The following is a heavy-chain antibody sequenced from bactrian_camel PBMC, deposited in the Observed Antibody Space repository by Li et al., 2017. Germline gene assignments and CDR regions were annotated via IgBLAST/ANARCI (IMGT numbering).Heavy chain of an antibody. CDR1: GFTRSIRSRYC. CDR2: IDADGSL. J-gene: IGHJ4*01. CDR3: AADFRDYADSCFSSMRYNY. D-gene: IGHD1*01. Sequence: VQLVESGGGSVQAGGSLSLSRAASGFTRSIRSRYCMGWFRQVPGKQREAVARIDADGSLRYSDSVKGRFTISKGSARAALYLHMNNLQPDDSAMYYCAADFRDYADSCFSSMRYNYWGQGTQVTVS. V-gene: IGHV3S53*01.